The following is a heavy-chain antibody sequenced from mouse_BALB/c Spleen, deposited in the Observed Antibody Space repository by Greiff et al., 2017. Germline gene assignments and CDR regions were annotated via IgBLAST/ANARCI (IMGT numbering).Heavy chain of an antibody. Sequence: EVKLMESGGGLVQPGGSLKLSCAASGFTFSSYGMSWVRQTPDKRLELVATINSNGGSTYYPDSVKGRFTISRDNAKNTLYLQMSSLKSEDTAMYYCARALYGNYYFDYWGQGTTLTVSS. V-gene: IGHV5-6-3*01. CDR3: ARALYGNYYFDY. CDR2: INSNGGST. J-gene: IGHJ2*01. D-gene: IGHD2-10*02. CDR1: GFTFSSYG.